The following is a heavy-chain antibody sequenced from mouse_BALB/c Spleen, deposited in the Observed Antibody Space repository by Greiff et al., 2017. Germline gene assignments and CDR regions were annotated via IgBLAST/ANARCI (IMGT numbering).Heavy chain of an antibody. CDR3: AKDGYGSYWYFDV. CDR2: IYPGDGDT. V-gene: IGHV1-80*01. D-gene: IGHD2-2*01. CDR1: GYAFSSYW. J-gene: IGHJ1*01. Sequence: VQLQQSGAELVRPGSSVKISCKASGYAFSSYWMNWVKQRPGQGLEWIGQIYPGDGDTNYNGKFKGKATLTADKSSSTAYMQLSSLTSEDSAVYFCAKDGYGSYWYFDVWGAGTTVTVSS.